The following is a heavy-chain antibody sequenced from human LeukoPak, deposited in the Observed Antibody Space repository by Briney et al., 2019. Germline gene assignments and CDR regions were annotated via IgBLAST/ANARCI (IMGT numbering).Heavy chain of an antibody. CDR2: LSPDGSSS. D-gene: IGHD3-16*01. J-gene: IGHJ6*02. V-gene: IGHV3-74*01. CDR3: ARDQITFSAGYNYGMDV. CDR1: GFTFSTYW. Sequence: GGSLRLSCAASGFTFSTYWMHWVRQAPGKGLVWVSRLSPDGSSSIYADSVKGRFTVSRDNAKNTLYLQMSSLRAEDTAVYYCARDQITFSAGYNYGMDVWGQGTTVAVSS.